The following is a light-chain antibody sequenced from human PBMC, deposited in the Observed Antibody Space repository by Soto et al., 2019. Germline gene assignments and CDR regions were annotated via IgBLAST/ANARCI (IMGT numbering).Light chain of an antibody. CDR2: KAS. V-gene: IGKV1-5*03. J-gene: IGKJ1*01. Sequence: TQAPVALFGSVGEIVTITCRVSQTISSWLAWYQQKPGRAPKLLIYKASTLKSGVPSRFSGSGSGTEFTLTISSLQPDDFATYCCQHYNSYSGPFGEGSKL. CDR3: QHYNSYSGP. CDR1: QTISSW.